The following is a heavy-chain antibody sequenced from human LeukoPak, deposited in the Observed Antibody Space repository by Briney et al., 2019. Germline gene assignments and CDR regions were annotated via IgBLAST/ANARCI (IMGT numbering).Heavy chain of an antibody. D-gene: IGHD1-1*01. J-gene: IGHJ6*02. V-gene: IGHV4-31*03. CDR2: IYYSGST. CDR1: GGSISSGGYY. CDR3: VRVKAMNGSDYYGMDV. Sequence: SQTLSLTCTVSGGSISSGGYYWSWIRQHPGKGLEWIGYIYYSGSTYYNPSLKSRVTISVDTSKNQFSLKLSSVTAADTAVYYCVRVKAMNGSDYYGMDVWGQGTTVTVSS.